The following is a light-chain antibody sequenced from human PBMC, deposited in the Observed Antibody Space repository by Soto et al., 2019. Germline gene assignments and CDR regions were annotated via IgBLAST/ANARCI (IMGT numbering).Light chain of an antibody. CDR2: AAS. CDR3: QQYENLPT. CDR1: QTISSH. V-gene: IGKV1-39*01. Sequence: DIQMTQTPSSLSASVGDRVIITFRASQTISSHLNWYQQKPGKAPNLLVYAASSLQSGVPSRFTGSGSGTDFTLTISSLQPEDIATYYCQQYENLPTFGQGTRLEIK. J-gene: IGKJ5*01.